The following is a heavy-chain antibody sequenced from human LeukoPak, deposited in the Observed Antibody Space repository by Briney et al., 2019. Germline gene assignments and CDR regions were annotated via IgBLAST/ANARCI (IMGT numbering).Heavy chain of an antibody. CDR1: GYTFTGYY. CDR2: INPNSGGT. CDR3: ARDYGSGSDSYYYGMDV. J-gene: IGHJ6*02. Sequence: GASVKVSCKASGYTFTGYYMHWVRQAPGQGLEWMGWINPNSGGTNYAQKFQGRVTMTRDTSTSTAYMELSRLRSDDTAVYYCARDYGSGSDSYYYGMDVWGQGTTVTVSS. V-gene: IGHV1-2*02. D-gene: IGHD3-10*01.